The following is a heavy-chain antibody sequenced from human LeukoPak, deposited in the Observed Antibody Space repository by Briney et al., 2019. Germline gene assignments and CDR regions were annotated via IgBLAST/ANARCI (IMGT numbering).Heavy chain of an antibody. D-gene: IGHD4-17*01. J-gene: IGHJ4*02. Sequence: GRSLRLSCAASGXIFSSYGMHWVRQAPGKGLEWVALISYDGSNKNHADSVKGRFTISRDNSKKTLYLQMNSLRAEDTAVYYCAKGHLLYGDYGDHYYFDYWGQGTLVTVSS. CDR1: GXIFSSYG. V-gene: IGHV3-30*18. CDR3: AKGHLLYGDYGDHYYFDY. CDR2: ISYDGSNK.